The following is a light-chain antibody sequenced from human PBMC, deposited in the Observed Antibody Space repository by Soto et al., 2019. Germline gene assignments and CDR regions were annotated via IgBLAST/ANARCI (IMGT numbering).Light chain of an antibody. V-gene: IGLV2-8*01. CDR3: KSYAGSNTYV. Sequence: QSALTQPPSASGSPGQSVTISCTGTKSDIGVYDFVSWYQHHPGKAPRLIIYEVVQRPSGVPDRFSGSKSGNTASLTVSGLQAADEADYFCKSYAGSNTYVFGSGTNSPS. CDR2: EVV. J-gene: IGLJ1*01. CDR1: KSDIGVYDF.